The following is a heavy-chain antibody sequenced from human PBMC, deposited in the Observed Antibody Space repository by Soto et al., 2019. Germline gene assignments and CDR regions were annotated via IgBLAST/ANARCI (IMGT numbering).Heavy chain of an antibody. CDR1: GVTVSSDAYY. D-gene: IGHD3-16*02. CDR2: IYHNVNT. Sequence: SETLSLTCTVSGVTVSSDAYYWRWIRQPPGKGLEWIGNIYHNVNTYYSPSLKSRLVIGLDTSKNQFSLRLSSVTAADTAVYYCARYRFSGNRWSKFDYWGQGTLVTVS. J-gene: IGHJ4*02. CDR3: ARYRFSGNRWSKFDY. V-gene: IGHV4-31*03.